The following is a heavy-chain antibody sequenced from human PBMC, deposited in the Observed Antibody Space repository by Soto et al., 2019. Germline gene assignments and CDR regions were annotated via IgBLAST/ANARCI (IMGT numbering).Heavy chain of an antibody. J-gene: IGHJ4*02. CDR2: IIPILGIA. V-gene: IGHV1-69*08. CDR3: ARDEGYGVYYFYY. Sequence: QVQLVQSGAEVTKPGSSVKVSCKASGGTFSSYTISWVRQAPGPGLEWMGRIIPILGIANYAQKFQGRVTITADKSTSTAYMELSSLRSEDTAVYYCARDEGYGVYYFYYWGQGTLVTVSS. D-gene: IGHD3-10*01. CDR1: GGTFSSYT.